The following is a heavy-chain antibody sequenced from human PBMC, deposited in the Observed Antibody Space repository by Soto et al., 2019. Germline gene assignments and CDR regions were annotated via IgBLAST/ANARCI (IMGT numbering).Heavy chain of an antibody. V-gene: IGHV4-4*07. CDR3: ARITPDYGGAFDI. Sequence: SETLSLTCTVSGGSISSYYWSWIRQPAGKGLEWIGRIYTSGSTNYNPSLKNRVTMSLDTSKSQFSLKLNSVTAADTAVYYCARITPDYGGAFDIWGQGTMVTVSS. CDR2: IYTSGST. D-gene: IGHD4-17*01. CDR1: GGSISSYY. J-gene: IGHJ3*02.